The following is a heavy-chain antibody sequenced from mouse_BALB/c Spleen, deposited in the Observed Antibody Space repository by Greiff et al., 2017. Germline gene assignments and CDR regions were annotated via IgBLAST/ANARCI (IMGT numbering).Heavy chain of an antibody. V-gene: IGHV5-12-2*01. D-gene: IGHD1-1*01. Sequence: EVQRVESGGGLVQPGGSLKLSCAASGFTFSSYTMSWVRQTPEKRLEWVAYISNGGGSTYYPDTVKGRFTISRDNAKNTLYLQMSSLKSEDTAMYYCARHYYGSSLFDYWGQGTTLTVSS. CDR3: ARHYYGSSLFDY. CDR2: ISNGGGST. CDR1: GFTFSSYT. J-gene: IGHJ2*01.